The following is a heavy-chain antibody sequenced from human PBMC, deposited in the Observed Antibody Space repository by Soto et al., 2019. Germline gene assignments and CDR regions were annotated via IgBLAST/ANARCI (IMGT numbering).Heavy chain of an antibody. Sequence: QVKLVQSGAEEKKPGASVKVSCKASGYTFTSYPMNWLRQAPGQRPEWMGWINAGNGGTKYSQKFQGRVSITRDTSASTAYMQLSRLRSEDTAVYYCATDRGGYCSGGSCSEAWFDPWGQGTLVTVSS. D-gene: IGHD2-15*01. CDR1: GYTFTSYP. J-gene: IGHJ5*02. CDR3: ATDRGGYCSGGSCSEAWFDP. V-gene: IGHV1-3*05. CDR2: INAGNGGT.